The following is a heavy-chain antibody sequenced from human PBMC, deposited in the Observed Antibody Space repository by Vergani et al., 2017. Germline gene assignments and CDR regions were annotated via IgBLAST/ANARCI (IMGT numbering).Heavy chain of an antibody. CDR3: ARFGQDYRLYYYDSSGSPDY. D-gene: IGHD3-22*01. J-gene: IGHJ4*02. V-gene: IGHV3-74*03. Sequence: DVHLAESGGGFFQPGGSLRLSCSASGFSFNSYWMHWVRQVPGKGLLWVSRIKSDGSITAYADSVKGRFTISRDNAQNTLYLQMNSLRAEDTAVYYCARFGQDYRLYYYDSSGSPDYWGQGTLVTVSS. CDR1: GFSFNSYW. CDR2: IKSDGSIT.